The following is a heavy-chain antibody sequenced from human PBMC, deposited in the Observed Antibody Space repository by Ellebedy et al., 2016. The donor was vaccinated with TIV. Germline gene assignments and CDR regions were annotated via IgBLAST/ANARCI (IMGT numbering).Heavy chain of an antibody. CDR3: ALYSYETPNYYYYGMDV. D-gene: IGHD5-18*01. CDR2: ISAYNGNT. Sequence: ASVKVSXKASSYTFTSSGISWVRQAPGQGLEWMGWISAYNGNTNYAQKLQGRVTMTTDTSTSTAYMELSSLRSEDTAVYYCALYSYETPNYYYYGMDVWGQGTTVTVSS. V-gene: IGHV1-18*04. J-gene: IGHJ6*02. CDR1: SYTFTSSG.